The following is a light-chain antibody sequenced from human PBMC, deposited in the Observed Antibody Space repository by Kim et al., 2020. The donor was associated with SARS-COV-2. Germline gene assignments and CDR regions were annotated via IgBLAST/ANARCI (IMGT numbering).Light chain of an antibody. CDR3: SSYTSSSPFEV. CDR2: DVN. CDR1: SSDVGGYNY. V-gene: IGLV2-14*03. Sequence: QSALTQPASVSGSPGQSITISCTGTSSDVGGYNYVSWYQQHPGKAPKLMIYDVNKRPSGVSNRFSGSKSGNTASLTISGLQAEDEADYYCSSYTSSSPFEVFGGGTQLTVL. J-gene: IGLJ3*02.